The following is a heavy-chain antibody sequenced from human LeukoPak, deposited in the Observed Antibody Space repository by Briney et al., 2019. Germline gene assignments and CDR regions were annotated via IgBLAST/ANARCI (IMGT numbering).Heavy chain of an antibody. V-gene: IGHV4-4*07. D-gene: IGHD2/OR15-2a*01. Sequence: PSETLSLTCTVSGGSISSYYWSWIRQPVGKGLERIGRIYTSGSTNYNPSLKSRVTMSVDTSKNQFSLKLSSVTAADTAVYYCARDLLTGYFDYWGQGTLVTVPS. CDR1: GGSISSYY. CDR3: ARDLLTGYFDY. J-gene: IGHJ4*02. CDR2: IYTSGST.